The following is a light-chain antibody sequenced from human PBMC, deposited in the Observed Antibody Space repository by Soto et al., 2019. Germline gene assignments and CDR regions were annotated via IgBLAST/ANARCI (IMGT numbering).Light chain of an antibody. V-gene: IGKV1-39*01. CDR2: SAF. J-gene: IGKJ5*01. CDR1: KNIGSF. Sequence: DIRMTQSPSSLSASIGDRVTITCRASKNIGSFLNWYQQKPGEAPRLLVYSAFRIQSGVPSRFNASGSGTDFTLSISSLQAEYFSTYYCQHGSATPITFGLGTRLDTK. CDR3: QHGSATPIT.